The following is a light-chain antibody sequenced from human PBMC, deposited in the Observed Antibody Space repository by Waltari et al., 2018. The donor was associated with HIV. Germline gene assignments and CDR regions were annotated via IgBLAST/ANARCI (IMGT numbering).Light chain of an antibody. Sequence: DIVLTQSPATLSVSPGESVPPSCRASQRIGSYLAWFQQKPGQVPSLLIYERSVRATGIPARFSGSGCGTEFTLTIGSLQYEDCAVYFCHQYSDWPFSFGQGTKLDIK. J-gene: IGKJ2*03. CDR1: QRIGSY. CDR2: ERS. CDR3: HQYSDWPFS. V-gene: IGKV3-15*01.